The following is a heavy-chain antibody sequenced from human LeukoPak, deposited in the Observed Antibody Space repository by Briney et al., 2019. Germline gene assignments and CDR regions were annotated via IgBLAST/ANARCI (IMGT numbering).Heavy chain of an antibody. CDR3: AREKDDYYYFDY. D-gene: IGHD4-11*01. J-gene: IGHJ4*02. Sequence: RPSETLSLTCTVSGGSISSYYWSWLRQPPGKGLEWIGRISYSGSTNYNPSLKSRVTISLDTSKNQFSLRLSSVTAADTAVYYCAREKDDYYYFDYWGQGTLVTVSP. CDR1: GGSISSYY. CDR2: ISYSGST. V-gene: IGHV4-59*01.